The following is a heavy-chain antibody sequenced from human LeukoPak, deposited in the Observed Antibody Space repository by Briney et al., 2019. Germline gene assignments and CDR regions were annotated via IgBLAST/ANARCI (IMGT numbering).Heavy chain of an antibody. J-gene: IGHJ4*02. CDR3: AKSRSGSANWALQIFDN. D-gene: IGHD1-1*01. Sequence: GGSLRLSCVGSEFTFSNYAMSWVRQAPGRGLEWVSSISGNGGGTYYADSVKGRFTISRDNSRNTLYLQMNSLRAEDTALYYCAKSRSGSANWALQIFDNWGQGTLVTVSS. CDR1: EFTFSNYA. V-gene: IGHV3-23*01. CDR2: ISGNGGGT.